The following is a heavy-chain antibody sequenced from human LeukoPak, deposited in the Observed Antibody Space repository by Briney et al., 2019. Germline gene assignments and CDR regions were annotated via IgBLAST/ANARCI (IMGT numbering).Heavy chain of an antibody. CDR2: IWYDGRNR. D-gene: IGHD2-8*02. V-gene: IGHV3-33*01. CDR1: GFTFSSNG. Sequence: GGYLRLYCTGYGFTFSSNGMKWEGQSQGKGGEWGAVIWYDGRNRYYADSVKGRFTISRDNSKNTLYLQINSLRAEDTAVYYCARVACTGNNCRPYYYYGMDVWGQGTTVTVSS. J-gene: IGHJ6*02. CDR3: ARVACTGNNCRPYYYYGMDV.